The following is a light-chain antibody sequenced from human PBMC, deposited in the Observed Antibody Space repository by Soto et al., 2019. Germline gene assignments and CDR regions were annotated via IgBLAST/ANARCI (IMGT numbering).Light chain of an antibody. CDR2: GAS. V-gene: IGKV1-17*03. J-gene: IGKJ4*01. CDR1: QGISNY. Sequence: DIQMTQSPSAMSASVGDRVTITCRASQGISNYLAWFQQKPGKVPKRLICGASSLQSGVPSRFSGSGSATQFTLTITSLQPEDSATYYCLQHNSYPLTFGGGTKVEIK. CDR3: LQHNSYPLT.